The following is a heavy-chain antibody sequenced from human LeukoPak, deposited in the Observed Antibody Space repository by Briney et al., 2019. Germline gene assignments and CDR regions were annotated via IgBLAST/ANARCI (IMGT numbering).Heavy chain of an antibody. V-gene: IGHV3-73*01. J-gene: IGHJ6*03. CDR1: GFTFSGPA. CDR2: IRSKANSYAT. CDR3: TRGYYYYMDV. Sequence: GGSLRLSCAASGFTFSGPAMHWVRQASGKGLEWVGRIRSKANSYATAYAASVKGRFTISRDDSKNTAYLQMNSLKTEDTAVYYCTRGYYYYMDVWGKGTTVTVSS.